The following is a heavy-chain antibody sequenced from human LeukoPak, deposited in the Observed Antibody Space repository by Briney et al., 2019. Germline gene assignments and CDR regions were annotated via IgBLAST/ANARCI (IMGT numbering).Heavy chain of an antibody. CDR3: AADSSSYYYTHY. J-gene: IGHJ4*02. D-gene: IGHD6-13*01. CDR1: GFTFTSSA. CDR2: IVVGSGKT. V-gene: IGHV1-58*01. Sequence: SVKVSCKASGFTFTSSAVQWVRQARGQRLEWIGWIVVGSGKTNYAQKFQERVTITRDMSTSTAYMDLSSLRSEDTAMYYCAADSSSYYYTHYWGQGTLVTVSS.